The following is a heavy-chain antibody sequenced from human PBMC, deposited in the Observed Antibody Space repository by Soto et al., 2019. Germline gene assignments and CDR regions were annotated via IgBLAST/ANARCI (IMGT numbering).Heavy chain of an antibody. V-gene: IGHV3-21*04. Sequence: GGSLRLSCAASGFTFGTYTMNWVRQAPGKGLEWVSSIGTSSSYIYYADSVRGHVTISADKSISTAYLQWSSLKASDTAMYYCARRLAALGMYYYGMDVWGQGTTVTVSS. CDR1: GFTFGTYT. D-gene: IGHD6-6*01. CDR3: ARRLAALGMYYYGMDV. CDR2: IGTSSSYI. J-gene: IGHJ6*02.